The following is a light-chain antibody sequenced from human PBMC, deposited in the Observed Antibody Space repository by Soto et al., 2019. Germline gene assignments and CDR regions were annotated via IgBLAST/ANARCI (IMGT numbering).Light chain of an antibody. Sequence: DILMTQSPSSLSASVGDRVTITCRASQDIRKNLNWYQHRPGKAPNLLIYAASSLQNGVPSRFSASGSGTEFTLTINSRHPEDLGTYYCQQYSSALRILPFGPGTTVDI. CDR2: AAS. CDR3: QQYSSALRILP. J-gene: IGKJ3*01. V-gene: IGKV1-39*01. CDR1: QDIRKN.